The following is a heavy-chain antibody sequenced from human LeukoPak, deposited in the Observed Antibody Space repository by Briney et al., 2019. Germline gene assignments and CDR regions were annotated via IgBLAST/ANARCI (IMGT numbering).Heavy chain of an antibody. CDR2: IYYSGST. Sequence: SETLSLTCTVSGGSISSYYWSWIRQPPGKGLEWIGYIYYSGSTNYNPSLKSRVTISVDTSKNQFSLKLSSVTAADTAVYYCARVNRAAGPPPYYYYYMDVWGKGTTVTISS. CDR1: GGSISSYY. V-gene: IGHV4-59*01. CDR3: ARVNRAAGPPPYYYYYMDV. D-gene: IGHD6-13*01. J-gene: IGHJ6*03.